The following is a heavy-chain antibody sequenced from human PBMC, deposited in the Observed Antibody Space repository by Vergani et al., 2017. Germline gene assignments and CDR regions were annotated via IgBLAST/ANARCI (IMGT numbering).Heavy chain of an antibody. D-gene: IGHD3-22*01. V-gene: IGHV3-30*02. CDR2: IRYDGTKR. J-gene: IGHJ1*01. Sequence: QVQLVESGGGVVQPGGSLTLSCIASGFTFRIYGMHWVRQAPGKGLEWVAFIRYDGTKRFYGDSVKGRFTISRDNSQTTVFLQMNSLRADDSAVYYCTKAGQYDSDNFHDSWGQGALVTVAS. CDR3: TKAGQYDSDNFHDS. CDR1: GFTFRIYG.